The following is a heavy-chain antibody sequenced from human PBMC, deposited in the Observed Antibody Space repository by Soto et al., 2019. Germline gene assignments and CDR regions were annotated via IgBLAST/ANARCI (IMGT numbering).Heavy chain of an antibody. CDR3: ERGGSSSSRNYYMDV. CDR2: IYYSGST. D-gene: IGHD6-6*01. CDR1: GGSISSYY. J-gene: IGHJ6*03. V-gene: IGHV4-59*01. Sequence: SETLSVTCSVSGGSISSYYWSWLRQPPGKGLEWIGYIYYSGSTNYNPSLKSRVTISVDTSKNQFSLKLSSVTAADTAVYYCERGGSSSSRNYYMDVWGKGTTVTVSS.